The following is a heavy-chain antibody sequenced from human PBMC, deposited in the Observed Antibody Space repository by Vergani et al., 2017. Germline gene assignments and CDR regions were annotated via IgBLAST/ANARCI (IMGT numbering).Heavy chain of an antibody. D-gene: IGHD3-16*02. CDR3: ARASFVPAADGFDY. CDR2: IKQDGSEK. J-gene: IGHJ4*02. Sequence: EVQLVESGGGLVQPGGSLRLSCAASGFTFSSYWMSWVRQAPGKGLEWVANIKQDGSEKYYVDSVKGRFTISRDNAKNSLYLQMNSLRAEDTAVYYCARASFVPAADGFDYWGQGTLVTVSS. V-gene: IGHV3-7*01. CDR1: GFTFSSYW.